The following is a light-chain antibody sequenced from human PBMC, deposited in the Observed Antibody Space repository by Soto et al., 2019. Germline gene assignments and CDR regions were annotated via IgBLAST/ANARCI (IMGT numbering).Light chain of an antibody. CDR3: QQYDRSLT. CDR2: GAS. Sequence: EIVLTQSPGTVSLSPGERATLFCRASQTINNNYLAWYQQRPGQAPRLLIYGASSRATGVPGRFSGSGSGTDFTITISSLEPEDFAVYHCQQYDRSLTFGGGTKVEIK. CDR1: QTINNNY. V-gene: IGKV3-20*01. J-gene: IGKJ4*01.